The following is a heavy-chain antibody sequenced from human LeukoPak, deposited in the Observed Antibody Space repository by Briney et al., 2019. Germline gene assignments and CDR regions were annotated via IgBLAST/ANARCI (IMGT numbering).Heavy chain of an antibody. Sequence: PGGSLRLSCAASGFTFSSYEMNWVRQAPGKGLEWVSYISSSSSYIYYADSVKGRFTISRDNAKNSLYLQMNSLRAEDTAVYYCAREAEDCSGGSCYSHYFDYWGQGTLVTVSS. J-gene: IGHJ4*02. V-gene: IGHV3-21*05. CDR2: ISSSSSYI. CDR3: AREAEDCSGGSCYSHYFDY. D-gene: IGHD2-15*01. CDR1: GFTFSSYE.